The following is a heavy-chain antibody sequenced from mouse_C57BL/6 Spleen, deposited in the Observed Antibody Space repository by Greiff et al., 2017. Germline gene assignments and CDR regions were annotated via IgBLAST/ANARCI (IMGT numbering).Heavy chain of an antibody. D-gene: IGHD1-1*01. CDR2: IDPENGDT. CDR3: IYGSSYFDY. V-gene: IGHV14-4*01. CDR1: GFNIKDDY. J-gene: IGHJ2*01. Sequence: VQLQQSGAELVRPGASVKLSCTASGFNIKDDYMHWVKQRPEQGLEWIGWIDPENGDTEYASKFQGKATITADTSSNTAYLQLSSLTSEDTAVYYCIYGSSYFDYWGQGTTLTVSS.